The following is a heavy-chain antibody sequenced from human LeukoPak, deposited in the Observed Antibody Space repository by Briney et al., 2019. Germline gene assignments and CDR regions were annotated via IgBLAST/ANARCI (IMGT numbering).Heavy chain of an antibody. D-gene: IGHD3-22*01. CDR1: GYSFTGFY. V-gene: IGHV1-2*02. Sequence: EASVKVSCKASGYSFTGFYIHWVRQAPGQGLEWMAWINAQSGATNYAQKFKGRITTTRDMSITTAYMEVTTLRSDDTAVYYCARGGDDSGLYFAYWGQGTLVTVFS. J-gene: IGHJ4*02. CDR2: INAQSGAT. CDR3: ARGGDDSGLYFAY.